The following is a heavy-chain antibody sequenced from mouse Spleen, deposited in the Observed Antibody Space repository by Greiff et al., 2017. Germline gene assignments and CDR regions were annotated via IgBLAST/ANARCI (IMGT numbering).Heavy chain of an antibody. CDR2: IDPANGNT. V-gene: IGHV14-3*02. J-gene: IGHJ4*01. Sequence: EVQLQQSGAELVKPGASVKLSCTASGFNIKDTYMHWVKQRPEQGLEWIGRIDPANGNTKYDPKFQGKATITADTSSNTAYLQLSSLTSEDTAVYYCARDYYGSSRYYYAMDYWGQGTSVTVSS. CDR3: ARDYYGSSRYYYAMDY. CDR1: GFNIKDTY. D-gene: IGHD1-1*01.